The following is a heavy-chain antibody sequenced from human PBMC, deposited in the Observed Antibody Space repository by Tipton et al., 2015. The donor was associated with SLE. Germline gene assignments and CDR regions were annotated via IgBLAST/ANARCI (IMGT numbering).Heavy chain of an antibody. V-gene: IGHV3-33*08. J-gene: IGHJ4*02. CDR3: ARASSEYGEYYFDY. CDR2: IWYDGSNK. D-gene: IGHD3-10*01. Sequence: SLRLSCAASGFTVSSNYMHWVRQAPGKGLEWVAVIWYDGSNKYYADSVKGRFTISRDNSKNTLYLQMNSLRAEDTAVYYCARASSEYGEYYFDYWGQGTLVTVSS. CDR1: GFTVSSNY.